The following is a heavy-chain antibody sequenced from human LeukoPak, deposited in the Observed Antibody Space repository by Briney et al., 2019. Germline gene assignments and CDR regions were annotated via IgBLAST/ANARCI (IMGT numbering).Heavy chain of an antibody. D-gene: IGHD2-15*01. CDR3: AREGCSGGSCYHNWFDP. Sequence: PGGSLRLSCAASGFTFSGYWMSWVRPAPGKGLEWVANINQDGSEKYYVDSVKGRFTISRDNAKNSLYLQMNSLRAEDTAVYYCAREGCSGGSCYHNWFDPWGQGTLVTVSS. V-gene: IGHV3-7*01. J-gene: IGHJ5*02. CDR2: INQDGSEK. CDR1: GFTFSGYW.